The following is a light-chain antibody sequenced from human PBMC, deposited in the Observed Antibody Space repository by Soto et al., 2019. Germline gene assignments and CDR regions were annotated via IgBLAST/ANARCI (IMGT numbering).Light chain of an antibody. CDR2: GSS. Sequence: ETVMTQSPATLSVSPGERATLSCRASQSVSRNLAWYQQRPGQAPRLLFYGSSTRATGIPARFSGSGSGTEFTLTISSLQSEDFAVYYCQQYNTWPLTFGGGTKVEIK. V-gene: IGKV3-15*01. CDR3: QQYNTWPLT. J-gene: IGKJ4*01. CDR1: QSVSRN.